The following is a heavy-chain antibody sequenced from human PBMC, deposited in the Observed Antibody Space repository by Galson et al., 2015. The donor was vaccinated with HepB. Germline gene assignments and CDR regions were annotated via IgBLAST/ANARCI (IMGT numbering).Heavy chain of an antibody. CDR2: ISAYNGNT. V-gene: IGHV1-18*04. Sequence: SVKVSCKASGYTFTSYGISWVRQAPGQGLEWMGWISAYNGNTNYAQKLQGRVTMTTDTSTSTAYMELRSLRSDDTAVYYCARDSATMIVVVNNLDYWGQGTLVTVSS. CDR1: GYTFTSYG. CDR3: ARDSATMIVVVNNLDY. D-gene: IGHD3-22*01. J-gene: IGHJ4*02.